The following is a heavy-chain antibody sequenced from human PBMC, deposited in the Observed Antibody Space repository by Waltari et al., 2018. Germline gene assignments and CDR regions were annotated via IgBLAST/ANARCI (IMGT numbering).Heavy chain of an antibody. J-gene: IGHJ4*02. D-gene: IGHD3-3*01. V-gene: IGHV3-23*01. CDR1: GFVFTDYA. CDR3: AKDLYTTFGAVDS. Sequence: EVQLLQSGGGLVQPGGSLKLSCAASGFVFTDYAMSWVRRAPGKGLGWVSCITNSGGRTCYAESVRGRFTISRDSSYNMVYLQMNSLRGEDTAVYYCAKDLYTTFGAVDSWGQGSLVSVSS. CDR2: ITNSGGRT.